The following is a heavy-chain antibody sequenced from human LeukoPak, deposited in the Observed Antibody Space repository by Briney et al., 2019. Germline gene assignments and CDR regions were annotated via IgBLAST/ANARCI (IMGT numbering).Heavy chain of an antibody. J-gene: IGHJ4*02. V-gene: IGHV1-69-2*01. CDR3: ATSLAGHDSSGYYPDY. Sequence: ASVKISCKVSGYTFTDYYMHWVQQAPGKGLEWMVLVDPEDGETIYAEKFQGRVTITADTSTDTAYMELSSLRSEDTAVYYCATSLAGHDSSGYYPDYWGQGTLVTVSS. D-gene: IGHD3-22*01. CDR1: GYTFTDYY. CDR2: VDPEDGET.